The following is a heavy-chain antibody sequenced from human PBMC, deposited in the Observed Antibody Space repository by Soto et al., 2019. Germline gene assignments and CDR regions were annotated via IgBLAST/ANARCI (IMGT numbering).Heavy chain of an antibody. D-gene: IGHD6-13*01. CDR3: ARVRGIAAIPPFDY. Sequence: SSETLSLTCTVSGGSVSSGSYYWSWIRQPPGKGLERIGYIYYSGSTNYNPSLKSRVTISVDTSKNQFSLKLSSVTAADTAVYYCARVRGIAAIPPFDYWGQGTLVTVSS. CDR2: IYYSGST. CDR1: GGSVSSGSYY. J-gene: IGHJ4*02. V-gene: IGHV4-61*01.